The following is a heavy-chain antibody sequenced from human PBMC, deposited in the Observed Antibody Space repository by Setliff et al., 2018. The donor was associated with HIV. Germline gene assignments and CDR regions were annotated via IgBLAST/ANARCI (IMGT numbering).Heavy chain of an antibody. V-gene: IGHV4-61*01. CDR2: SRST. CDR1: GGSVSSGFYF. Sequence: SETLSLTCTVSGGSVSSGFYFWSWIRQPPGKGLEWIGYSRSTNDNPSLKSRVSISVDTSKDQFSLKLTSVTASDTAVYYCARDNMGSLDFWGQGTLVTVSS. D-gene: IGHD1-26*01. CDR3: ARDNMGSLDF. J-gene: IGHJ4*02.